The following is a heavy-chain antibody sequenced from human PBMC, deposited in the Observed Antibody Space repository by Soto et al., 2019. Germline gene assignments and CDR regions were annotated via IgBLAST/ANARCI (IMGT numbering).Heavy chain of an antibody. D-gene: IGHD1-26*01. CDR1: GFTFTDYS. CDR3: ARDGRRGYDLDV. CDR2: ISASRTTI. J-gene: IGHJ6*02. Sequence: EGQLVESGGGLVQPGGSLRLSCTVSGFTFTDYSLNWVRQAPGKGLEWLSYISASRTTIYYAGSVRGRFTVSRDNAKKSLYLQMNSLRDEDTAVYYCARDGRRGYDLDVWGQGTMVTVSS. V-gene: IGHV3-48*02.